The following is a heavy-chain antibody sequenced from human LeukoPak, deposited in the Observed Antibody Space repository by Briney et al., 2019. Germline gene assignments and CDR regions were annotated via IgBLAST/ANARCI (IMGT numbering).Heavy chain of an antibody. CDR1: GLTFRAFA. J-gene: IGHJ5*02. CDR2: ISGTGGST. CDR3: AKGAYYYGSGSYCFDH. V-gene: IGHV3-23*01. D-gene: IGHD3-10*01. Sequence: GGSLRPSCAASGLTFRAFAMSWVRQAPGKGLECVSSISGTGGSTAYADSVKGRFIITRDNSKNTLFLQMNSLRAEDTAVYYCAKGAYYYGSGSYCFDHWGQGILVTVST.